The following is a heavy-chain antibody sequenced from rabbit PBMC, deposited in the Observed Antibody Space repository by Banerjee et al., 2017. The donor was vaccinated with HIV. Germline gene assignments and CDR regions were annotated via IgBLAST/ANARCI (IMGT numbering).Heavy chain of an antibody. D-gene: IGHD7-1*01. CDR3: ARGYAGYTDYGLNL. Sequence: QSLEESGGDLVKPGASLTLTCTASGFSFSSYYYMCWVRQAPGKGLEWIGCIYTGSGRTWYASWVNGRFTISKTSSTTVTLQMTSLTAADTATYFCARGYAGYTDYGLNLWGPGTLVTVS. V-gene: IGHV1S40*01. CDR1: GFSFSSYYY. CDR2: IYTGSGRT. J-gene: IGHJ4*01.